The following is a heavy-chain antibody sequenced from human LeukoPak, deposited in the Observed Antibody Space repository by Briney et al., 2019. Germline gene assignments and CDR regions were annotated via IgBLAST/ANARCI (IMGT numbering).Heavy chain of an antibody. CDR3: AREGYRSSTSCKLDAFDI. Sequence: ASVKVSCKASGYTFTSYGISWVRQAPGQGLEWMGWISAYNGNTNYAQKLQGRVTMTTDTSTSTAYMELRGLRSDDTAVYYCAREGYRSSTSCKLDAFDIWGQGTMVTVSS. CDR2: ISAYNGNT. D-gene: IGHD2-2*01. CDR1: GYTFTSYG. V-gene: IGHV1-18*01. J-gene: IGHJ3*02.